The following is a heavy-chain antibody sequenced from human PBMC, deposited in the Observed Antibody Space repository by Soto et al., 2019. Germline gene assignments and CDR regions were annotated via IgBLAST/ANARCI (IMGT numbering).Heavy chain of an antibody. CDR2: IYYSGST. D-gene: IGHD1-26*01. Sequence: SETLSLTCTVSGGSISSYYWSWIRQPPGKGLEWIGYIYYSGSTNYNPSLKSRVTISVDTSKNQFSLRLSSVTAADTAVYYCARAEANPTGWFDPWGQGTLVTVSS. V-gene: IGHV4-59*01. J-gene: IGHJ5*02. CDR1: GGSISSYY. CDR3: ARAEANPTGWFDP.